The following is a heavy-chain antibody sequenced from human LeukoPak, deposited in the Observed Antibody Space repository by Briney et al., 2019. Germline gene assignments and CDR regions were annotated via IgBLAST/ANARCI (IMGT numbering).Heavy chain of an antibody. J-gene: IGHJ4*02. V-gene: IGHV1-2*02. CDR2: INPNSGGT. Sequence: ASVKVSCKASGYTFTSYYMHWVRQAPGQGLEWMGWINPNSGGTNYAQKFQGRVTMTRDTSISTAYMELSRLRSDDTAVYYCARDSVGYYYDSSGYSFDYWGQGTLVTVSS. CDR1: GYTFTSYY. D-gene: IGHD3-22*01. CDR3: ARDSVGYYYDSSGYSFDY.